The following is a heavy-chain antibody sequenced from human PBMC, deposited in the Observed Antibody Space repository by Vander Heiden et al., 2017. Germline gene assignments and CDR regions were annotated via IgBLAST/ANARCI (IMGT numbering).Heavy chain of an antibody. Sequence: EVQLAQSGAEVKKPGESLKISCQGSGYSFSDYWIGWVRQMPGKGLEYRGIIYPGDFDTRYSQAGQGQVTISVDKSISNAYMQWTNMQDQDTDMYYCARAPTRRSNTYAFDIWGQGKMITVSS. CDR3: ARAPTRRSNTYAFDI. CDR1: GYSFSDYW. CDR2: IYPGDFDT. J-gene: IGHJ3*02. V-gene: IGHV5-51*01. D-gene: IGHD2-2*01.